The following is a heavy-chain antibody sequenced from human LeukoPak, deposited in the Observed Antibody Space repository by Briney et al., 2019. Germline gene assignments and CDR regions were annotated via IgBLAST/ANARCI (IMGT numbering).Heavy chain of an antibody. J-gene: IGHJ3*02. D-gene: IGHD3-22*01. V-gene: IGHV5-51*01. Sequence: GESLKISCKGSGYRFTSYWIGWVRQMPGKVLEWMGIIYPGDSDTRYSPSFQGQVTISADKSISTAYLQWSSLKASDTAMYYCARQPNYYDTRGYLSHAFDIWGQGTMVTVSS. CDR2: IYPGDSDT. CDR1: GYRFTSYW. CDR3: ARQPNYYDTRGYLSHAFDI.